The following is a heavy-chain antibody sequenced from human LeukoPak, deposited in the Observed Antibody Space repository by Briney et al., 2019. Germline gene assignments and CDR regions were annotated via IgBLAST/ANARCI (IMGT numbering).Heavy chain of an antibody. CDR1: GLTFCDYA. CDR3: AGQSKYYCGSAGSYWGAFDL. V-gene: IGHV3-43*02. CDR2: SRNDGST. Sequence: WGTLRLSCAASGLTFCDYAMRWVRQAPGTGLEWVSLSRNDGSTYYTESLRGRFTISGDTSKNYFSLELSCLTAEDTALYHCAGQSKYYCGSAGSYWGAFDLWGQGTMVTVSS. D-gene: IGHD3-10*01. J-gene: IGHJ3*01.